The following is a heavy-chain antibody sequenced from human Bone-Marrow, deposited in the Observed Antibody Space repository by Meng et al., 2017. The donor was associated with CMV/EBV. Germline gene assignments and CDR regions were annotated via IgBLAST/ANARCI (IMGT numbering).Heavy chain of an antibody. Sequence: SETLSLTCTVSAGSISSSSYYWGWIRQPPGKGLDWIGSIYYSRTTYYNPSPKSRVTISVDTSKNQFSLKLSSVTAADTAVYYCARDDYSSTGGGSFDIWGQGTMVTVSS. D-gene: IGHD6-13*01. J-gene: IGHJ3*02. CDR3: ARDDYSSTGGGSFDI. CDR1: AGSISSSSYY. CDR2: IYYSRTT. V-gene: IGHV4-39*07.